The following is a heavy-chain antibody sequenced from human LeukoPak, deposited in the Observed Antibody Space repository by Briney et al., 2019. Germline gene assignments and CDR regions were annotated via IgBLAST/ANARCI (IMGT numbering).Heavy chain of an antibody. V-gene: IGHV3-23*01. Sequence: PGGSLRLSCAASGFTFSSYAMSWVHQAPGKGLEWVSAISGSGGSTYHADSVKGRFTISRDNSKNTLYLQMNSLRAEDTAVYYCAKDIRTEWELLVIWGQGTVVTVSS. D-gene: IGHD1-26*01. J-gene: IGHJ3*02. CDR2: ISGSGGST. CDR3: AKDIRTEWELLVI. CDR1: GFTFSSYA.